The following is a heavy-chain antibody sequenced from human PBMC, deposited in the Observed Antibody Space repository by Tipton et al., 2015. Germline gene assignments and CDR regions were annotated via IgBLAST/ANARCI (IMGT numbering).Heavy chain of an antibody. J-gene: IGHJ5*02. CDR2: INPYNGNT. Sequence: QLVQSGPEVKKPGASVKVSCKASGYTFTTFGIIWVRQAPGQGLEWMGWINPYNGNTDYAQTLQGRVTLTTDTSASTAYMDLRSLRSDDTAVYYCAREYSGSSNWFDPWGQGTLVTVSS. CDR1: GYTFTTFG. V-gene: IGHV1-18*01. D-gene: IGHD6-6*01. CDR3: AREYSGSSNWFDP.